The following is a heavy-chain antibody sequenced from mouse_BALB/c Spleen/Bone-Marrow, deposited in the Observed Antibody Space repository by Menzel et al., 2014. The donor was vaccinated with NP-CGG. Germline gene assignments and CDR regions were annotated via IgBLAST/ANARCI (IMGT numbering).Heavy chain of an antibody. CDR1: GFNIKDTY. Sequence: DVKLQESGAELVKPGASVKLSCTASGFNIKDTYMHWVKQRPEQGLEWIGRTDPANGNTKYDPKFQGKATITADTSSNTAYLQLSSLTSEDTAVYYCASYRYAWYFDVWGAGTTVTVSS. V-gene: IGHV14-3*02. D-gene: IGHD2-14*01. J-gene: IGHJ1*01. CDR2: TDPANGNT. CDR3: ASYRYAWYFDV.